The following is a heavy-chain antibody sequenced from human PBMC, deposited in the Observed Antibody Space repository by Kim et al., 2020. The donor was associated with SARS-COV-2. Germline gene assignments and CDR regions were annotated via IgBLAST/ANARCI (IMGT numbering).Heavy chain of an antibody. Sequence: SVKVSCKASGGTFSSYTISWVRQAPGQGLAWMGSIIPIFGIANYAQKFQGRATITADRHTSTAYMELSSLRSEDTAVYYCASFIVSVPPPPITVWFGEDAFDVWGQGTMVTVSS. V-gene: IGHV1-69*02. CDR1: GGTFSSYT. D-gene: IGHD3-10*01. CDR3: ASFIVSVPPPPITVWFGEDAFDV. CDR2: IIPIFGIA. J-gene: IGHJ3*01.